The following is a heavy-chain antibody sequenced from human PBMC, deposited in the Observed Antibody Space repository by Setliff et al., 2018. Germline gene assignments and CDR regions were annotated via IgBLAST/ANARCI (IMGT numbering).Heavy chain of an antibody. J-gene: IGHJ4*02. Sequence: SETLSLTCAVSGYSISSGYYWGWNRQPPGKGLEWIGSIYHSGSTYYNPSLKSRVTISVDTSKNQFSLKLSSVTAADTAVYYCARRGRGSSWFDTLFDYWGQGTLVTVSS. CDR1: GYSISSGYY. V-gene: IGHV4-38-2*01. CDR2: IYHSGST. D-gene: IGHD6-13*01. CDR3: ARRGRGSSWFDTLFDY.